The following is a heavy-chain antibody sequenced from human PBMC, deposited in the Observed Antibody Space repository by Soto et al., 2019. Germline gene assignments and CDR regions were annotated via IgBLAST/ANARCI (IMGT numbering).Heavy chain of an antibody. CDR1: GYTFTSYA. Sequence: QVQLVQSGAEVKKPGASVKVSCKASGYTFTSYAMHWVRQAPGQRLEWMGWINAGNGNTKYSQKFQGRVTITRDTSASTAYMELSILRSEDTAVYYCARDLDRIAVAGTADYWGQGTLVTVSS. J-gene: IGHJ4*02. D-gene: IGHD6-19*01. CDR2: INAGNGNT. CDR3: ARDLDRIAVAGTADY. V-gene: IGHV1-3*01.